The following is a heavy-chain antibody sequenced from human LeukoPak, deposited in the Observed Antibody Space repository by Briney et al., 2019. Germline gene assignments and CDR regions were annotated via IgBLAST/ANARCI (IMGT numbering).Heavy chain of an antibody. J-gene: IGHJ4*02. CDR3: ARESLY. CDR1: GYSISGGYY. V-gene: IGHV4-38-2*02. D-gene: IGHD3-16*02. CDR2: IYHSGST. Sequence: SETLSLTCTVSGYSISGGYYWGWIRQPPGKGLEWIGSIYHSGSTYYNPSLKSRVTISVDTSKNQFSLRLSSVTAADTAVYYCARESLYWGQGTLVTVSS.